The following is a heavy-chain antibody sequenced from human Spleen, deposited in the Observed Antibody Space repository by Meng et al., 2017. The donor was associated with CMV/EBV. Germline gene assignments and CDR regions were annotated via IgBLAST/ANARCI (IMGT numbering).Heavy chain of an antibody. D-gene: IGHD3/OR15-3a*01. V-gene: IGHV4-59*11. CDR2: IYYTGGT. Sequence: SETLSLTCTVSGASISNHFWAWIRQPPGKGLEWIGYIYYTGGTSYNPSLKNRVSISIDTSKTQFSLHPTSVTAADTAEYYCVRDEAGPWTWGQGTLVTVSS. CDR3: VRDEAGPWT. CDR1: GASISNHF. J-gene: IGHJ4*02.